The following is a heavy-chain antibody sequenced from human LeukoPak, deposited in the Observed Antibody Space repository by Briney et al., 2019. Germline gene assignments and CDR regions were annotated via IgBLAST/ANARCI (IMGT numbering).Heavy chain of an antibody. V-gene: IGHV5-51*01. Sequence: GESLKISCKGSGYSFTSYWIGWVRQMPGKGLEWMGIIHPGDSDTRYSPSFQGQVTISADKSTGTAYLQWSSLKASDTAMYYCGRRAYSGNWFDPWSQGTLVTVSS. D-gene: IGHD1-26*01. CDR1: GYSFTSYW. CDR3: GRRAYSGNWFDP. CDR2: IHPGDSDT. J-gene: IGHJ5*02.